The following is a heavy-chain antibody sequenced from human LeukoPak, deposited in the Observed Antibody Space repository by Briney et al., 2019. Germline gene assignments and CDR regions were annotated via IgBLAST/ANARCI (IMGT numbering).Heavy chain of an antibody. Sequence: VASVWVSREMSGYVFTDYSIEWVCAGPGRGVGWVGGVSIYIGATKNEQKFQGRVTLTTDTSTSTAYMELRSLRSDDTAVYDCARVGRWLLAFDIWGQGTMVTVSS. CDR2: VSIYIGAT. CDR1: GYVFTDYS. J-gene: IGHJ3*02. CDR3: ARVGRWLLAFDI. D-gene: IGHD5-12*01. V-gene: IGHV1-18*01.